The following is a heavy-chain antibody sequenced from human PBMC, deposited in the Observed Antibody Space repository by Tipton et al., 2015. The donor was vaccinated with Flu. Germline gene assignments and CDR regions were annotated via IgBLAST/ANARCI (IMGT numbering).Heavy chain of an antibody. CDR3: ARLMVAGTDYYYGMDV. Sequence: LRLSCTVSGGSISSYYWSWIRQPPGKGLEWIGYIYYSGSTNYNPSLKSRVTISVDTSKNQFSLKLSSVTAADTAVYYCARLMVAGTDYYYGMDVWSQGTTVTVSS. D-gene: IGHD6-19*01. CDR2: IYYSGST. J-gene: IGHJ6*02. V-gene: IGHV4-59*08. CDR1: GGSISSYY.